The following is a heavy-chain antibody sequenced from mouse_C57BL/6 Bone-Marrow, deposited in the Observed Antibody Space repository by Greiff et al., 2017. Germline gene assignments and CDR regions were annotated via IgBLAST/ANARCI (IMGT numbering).Heavy chain of an antibody. CDR3: ARRGLYYDYDGGFAY. CDR1: GYTFTSYD. D-gene: IGHD2-4*01. V-gene: IGHV1-85*01. J-gene: IGHJ3*01. CDR2: IYPRDGST. Sequence: QVQLQQSGPELVKPGASVKLSCKASGYTFTSYDINWVKQRPGQGLEWIGWIYPRDGSTKYNEKFKGKATLTVDTSSSTAYMELHSLTSEDSAVYFCARRGLYYDYDGGFAYWGQGTLVTVSA.